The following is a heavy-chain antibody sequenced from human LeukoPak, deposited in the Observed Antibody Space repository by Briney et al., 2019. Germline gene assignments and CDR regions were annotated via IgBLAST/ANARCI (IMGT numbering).Heavy chain of an antibody. CDR1: GVTISSNY. D-gene: IGHD3-22*01. V-gene: IGHV3-66*02. Sequence: AGSLSFSCSASGVTISSNYRNWIRQSPAKGLEWVAVIYSGGRTYYADSVKGRITITRDNSKNKQYLQMNSLCADDTAMYYYARHWAASQGQYYDDSSGYPAALDAFDIWGQGTMVSVSS. CDR2: IYSGGRT. J-gene: IGHJ3*02. CDR3: ARHWAASQGQYYDDSSGYPAALDAFDI.